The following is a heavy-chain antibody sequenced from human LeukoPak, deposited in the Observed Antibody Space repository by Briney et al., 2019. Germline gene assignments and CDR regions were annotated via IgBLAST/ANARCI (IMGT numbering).Heavy chain of an antibody. D-gene: IGHD6-13*01. CDR1: GFTFSSYG. V-gene: IGHV3-33*01. CDR2: IWYDGSNK. Sequence: PGRSLRLSCAASGFTFSSYGMHWVRQAPGKGLEWVAIIWYDGSNKNYADSVKGRFTISRDNSKNTLYLQMNSLRAEDTAVYYCASGPAGTHFDYWGQGTLVTVSS. J-gene: IGHJ4*02. CDR3: ASGPAGTHFDY.